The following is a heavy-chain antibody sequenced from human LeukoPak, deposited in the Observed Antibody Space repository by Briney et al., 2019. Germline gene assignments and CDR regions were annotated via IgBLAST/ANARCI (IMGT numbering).Heavy chain of an antibody. V-gene: IGHV4-59*01. CDR1: GFTFSDYY. CDR2: IYYSGST. J-gene: IGHJ4*02. Sequence: LRLSCTGSGFTFSDYYMSWIRQPPGKGLEWIGYIYYSGSTKYNPSLKSRVTMSVDTSKNQFSLKLSSVTAADTAVYYCARVDDGMCSGGSCYFDYWGQGTLVTVSS. D-gene: IGHD2-15*01. CDR3: ARVDDGMCSGGSCYFDY.